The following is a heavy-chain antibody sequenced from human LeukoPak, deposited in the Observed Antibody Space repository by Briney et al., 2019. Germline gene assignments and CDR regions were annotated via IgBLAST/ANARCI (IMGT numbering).Heavy chain of an antibody. CDR2: IWYDGSNK. Sequence: GGSLRLSCAASGFTFSSYGMHWVRQAPGKGLEWVAVIWYDGSNKYYADSVKGRFTISRDNSKNTLYLQMNGLRAEDTAVYYCARDQLEDYYYYGMDVWGQGTTVTVSS. D-gene: IGHD6-6*01. V-gene: IGHV3-33*01. CDR1: GFTFSSYG. CDR3: ARDQLEDYYYYGMDV. J-gene: IGHJ6*02.